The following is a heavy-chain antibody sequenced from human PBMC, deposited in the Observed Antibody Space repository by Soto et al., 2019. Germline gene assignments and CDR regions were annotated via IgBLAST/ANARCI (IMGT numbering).Heavy chain of an antibody. J-gene: IGHJ5*02. Sequence: QVQLQESGPGLVKPSQTLSLTCTVSGGSISSGGYCWSWIRQHPGKGLEWIGYIYNSGSTYYNPSLKSGVTTLVDTSKTQFALKLSSVTAADTAVYYCARDGSKFWSGYPNWFAPWGQGTLLTVSS. CDR1: GGSISSGGYC. V-gene: IGHV4-31*03. CDR3: ARDGSKFWSGYPNWFAP. CDR2: IYNSGST. D-gene: IGHD3-3*01.